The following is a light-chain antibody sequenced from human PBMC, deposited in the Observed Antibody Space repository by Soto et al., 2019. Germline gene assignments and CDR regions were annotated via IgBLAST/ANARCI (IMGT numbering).Light chain of an antibody. CDR1: QSVSSSY. V-gene: IGKV3-20*01. CDR2: GAS. J-gene: IGKJ3*01. Sequence: EIVLTQSPGTLSLSPGERATLSCRASQSVSSSYLAWYQQKPGQAPRFLIYGASSRATGIPDRFSGSGSGTDFTLTISRLEPEDFAVYYCQQYGSSLFTFGPGTKVDIK. CDR3: QQYGSSLFT.